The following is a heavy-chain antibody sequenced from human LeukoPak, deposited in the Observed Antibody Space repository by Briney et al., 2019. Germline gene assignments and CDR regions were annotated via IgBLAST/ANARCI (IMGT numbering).Heavy chain of an antibody. CDR3: ERDLEYCSGGSCYDWFDP. CDR2: ISSSSSYI. J-gene: IGHJ5*02. D-gene: IGHD2-15*01. CDR1: GFTFSSYS. Sequence: GGSLRLSCAASGFTFSSYSMNWVRQAPGKGLGWVSSISSSSSYIYYADSVKGRFTISRDNAKNSLYLQMNSQRAEDTAVYYCERDLEYCSGGSCYDWFDPWGQGTLVTVSS. V-gene: IGHV3-21*01.